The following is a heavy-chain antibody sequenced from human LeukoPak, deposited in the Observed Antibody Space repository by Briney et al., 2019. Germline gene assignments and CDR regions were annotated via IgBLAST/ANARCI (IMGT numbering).Heavy chain of an antibody. CDR2: IKQDGSER. V-gene: IGHV3-7*01. CDR1: GFTFSSYW. J-gene: IGHJ4*02. CDR3: ARRGFGEYDY. Sequence: GGSLRLSCAASGFTFSSYWMNWVRQAPGKGPEWVANIKQDGSERYYVDSVKGRFTISRDNAKNSLYLRMNSLRAEDTAVYYCARRGFGEYDYWGQGTLVTVSS. D-gene: IGHD3-10*01.